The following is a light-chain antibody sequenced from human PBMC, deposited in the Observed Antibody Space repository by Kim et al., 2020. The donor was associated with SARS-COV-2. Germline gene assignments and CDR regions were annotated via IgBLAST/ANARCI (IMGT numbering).Light chain of an antibody. CDR1: QAINNF. CDR2: SAS. CDR3: QHYITYPPT. Sequence: SSSVGDIVTITCRASQAINNFLAWFQQKPGKAPKSLIYSASTLHSGVPSRFSGSGSGTHFTLTISSLQPDDFATYYCQHYITYPPTFGQGTKLEI. V-gene: IGKV1-16*01. J-gene: IGKJ2*01.